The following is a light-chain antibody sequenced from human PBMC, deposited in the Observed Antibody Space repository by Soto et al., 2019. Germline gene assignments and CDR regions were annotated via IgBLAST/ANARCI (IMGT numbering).Light chain of an antibody. CDR3: QERVNLPT. V-gene: IGKV3-11*01. J-gene: IGKJ4*01. CDR2: DAS. CDR1: QSVGTY. Sequence: EIVLTQSPAILSWSPGERATLSCTASQSVGTYVDLYQQKLGQAPRLLIYDASNRATGITASFSVSGSCTEFTVTSSSLEPGDSAVYYCQERVNLPTFGCRTRVE.